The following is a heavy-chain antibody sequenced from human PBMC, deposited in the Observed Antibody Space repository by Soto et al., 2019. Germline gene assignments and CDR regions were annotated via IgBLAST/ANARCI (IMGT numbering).Heavy chain of an antibody. CDR3: ARVPAYGWLAEDY. Sequence: EVQLVESGGGLVQPGGSLRLSCAASGFTFSDHHMDWVRQGPGKGLEWVGRSRKKTYSYTTEYAASVKGRFTISRDDTKNSLYLQMNSLKTEDTAVYYCARVPAYGWLAEDYWGQGTLVTVSS. J-gene: IGHJ4*02. D-gene: IGHD6-19*01. V-gene: IGHV3-72*01. CDR2: SRKKTYSYTT. CDR1: GFTFSDHH.